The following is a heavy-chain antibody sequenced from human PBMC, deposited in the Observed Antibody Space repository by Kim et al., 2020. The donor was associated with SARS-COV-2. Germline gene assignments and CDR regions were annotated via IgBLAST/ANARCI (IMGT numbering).Heavy chain of an antibody. J-gene: IGHJ6*02. CDR3: ARGRSYGPDV. CDR1: GYTFTNYS. Sequence: ASVKVSCKASGYTFTNYSIHWMRQAPGQSLEWMGWINAGNGNTKYSQKFQGRVTITRDTSASTAYMELSSLRSEDTAVYCCARGRSYGPDVWGRGTTVTVSS. V-gene: IGHV1-3*01. CDR2: INAGNGNT.